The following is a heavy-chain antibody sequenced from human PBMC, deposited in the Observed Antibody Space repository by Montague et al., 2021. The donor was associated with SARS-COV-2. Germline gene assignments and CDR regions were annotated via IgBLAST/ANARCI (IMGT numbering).Heavy chain of an antibody. V-gene: IGHV4-59*01. CDR1: GDSISDYY. CDR2: IFRSGAT. CDR3: ARTSRGSRYFYGVDV. Sequence: ETLSLTCTVSGDSISDYYWSWIRQPPGMGLEWIGYIFRSGATNYNPPPKSRVIISLDTSKSQFSLRLSSVTAADTAIYYCARTSRGSRYFYGVDVWGQGTTVTVSS. D-gene: IGHD3-10*01. J-gene: IGHJ6*02.